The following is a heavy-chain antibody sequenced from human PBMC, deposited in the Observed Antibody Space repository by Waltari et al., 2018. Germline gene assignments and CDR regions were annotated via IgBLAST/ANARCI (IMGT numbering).Heavy chain of an antibody. CDR2: IYYSGST. D-gene: IGHD7-27*01. V-gene: IGHV4-39*01. CDR1: GGSISSSSYY. J-gene: IGHJ4*02. CDR3: ARHGDRTDKNFDY. Sequence: QLQLQESGPGLVKPSETLSLTCTVSGGSISSSSYYWGWIRQPPGKGLEWIGSIYYSGSTYYNPSLKSRGTISVDTSKNQFSLKLSSVTAADTAVYYCARHGDRTDKNFDYWGQGTLVTVSS.